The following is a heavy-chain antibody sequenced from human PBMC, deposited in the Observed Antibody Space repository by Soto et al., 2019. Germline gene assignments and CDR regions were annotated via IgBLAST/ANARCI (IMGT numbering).Heavy chain of an antibody. CDR3: VRPDSTGYYEY. D-gene: IGHD3-22*01. Sequence: GESLKISCKASGYSFTSYWIGWVRQMPGKGLEWMGIIYPDDSDIRYSPSFQGQVTISADKSISSAYLQWSSLKASDTAIYYCVRPDSTGYYEYWGQGTLVTVSS. CDR2: IYPDDSDI. V-gene: IGHV5-51*01. CDR1: GYSFTSYW. J-gene: IGHJ4*02.